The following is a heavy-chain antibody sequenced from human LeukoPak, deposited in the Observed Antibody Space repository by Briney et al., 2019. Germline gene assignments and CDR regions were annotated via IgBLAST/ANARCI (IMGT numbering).Heavy chain of an antibody. D-gene: IGHD4-23*01. V-gene: IGHV1-8*01. J-gene: IGHJ5*02. CDR2: MNPNSGNT. Sequence: ASVKVSFKASGYTFTSYDINWVRQATGQGLELMGWMNPNSGNTGYAQKFQGRVTMTRNTSISTAYMELSSLRSEDTAVYYCARVADYGGNSAPNWFDPWGQGTLVTVSS. CDR1: GYTFTSYD. CDR3: ARVADYGGNSAPNWFDP.